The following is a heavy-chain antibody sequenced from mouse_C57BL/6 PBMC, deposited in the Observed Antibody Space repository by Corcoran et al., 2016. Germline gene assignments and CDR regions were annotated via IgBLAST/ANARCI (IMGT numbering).Heavy chain of an antibody. D-gene: IGHD1-1*01. CDR3: ARSGGYYDGSRGAWFAY. Sequence: QVQLQQSGPELVKPGASVKISCKASGYTFTDYYINWVKQRPGQRLEWIGWIFPGSGSTYYNEKFKGKATLTVDKSSSTAYMFLSSLTSADSAVYFCARSGGYYDGSRGAWFAYWGQGTLVTVSA. V-gene: IGHV1-75*01. CDR2: IFPGSGST. CDR1: GYTFTDYY. J-gene: IGHJ3*01.